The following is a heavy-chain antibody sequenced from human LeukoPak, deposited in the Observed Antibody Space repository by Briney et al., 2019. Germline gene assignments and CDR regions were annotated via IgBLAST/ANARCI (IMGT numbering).Heavy chain of an antibody. CDR1: GFTFSSYA. V-gene: IGHV3-23*01. Sequence: GGSLRLSRAASGFTFSSYAMSWVRQAPGKGLEWVSAISGSGDSTYYADSVKGRFAISRDDSKSTLYLQMNSLRGEDTAVYYCAKDFGRNLGGPGYWGRGTLVIVFS. D-gene: IGHD1-14*01. J-gene: IGHJ4*02. CDR3: AKDFGRNLGGPGY. CDR2: ISGSGDST.